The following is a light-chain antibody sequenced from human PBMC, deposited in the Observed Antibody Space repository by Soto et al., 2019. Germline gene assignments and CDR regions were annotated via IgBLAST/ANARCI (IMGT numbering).Light chain of an antibody. CDR1: NTDIGAYNS. CDR2: DVS. CDR3: SSYATTATRV. Sequence: QAVVTQPASVSGSPGQSITISCTGTNTDIGAYNSVSWYQQHPGKAPQLIIYDVSYRPSGISSRFSGSKSGNTASLTISGLQPDDEADYYCSSYATTATRVFGGGTKVTVL. V-gene: IGLV2-14*01. J-gene: IGLJ2*01.